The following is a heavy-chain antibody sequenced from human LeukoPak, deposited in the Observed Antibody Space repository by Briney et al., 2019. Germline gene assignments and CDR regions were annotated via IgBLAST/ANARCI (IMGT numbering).Heavy chain of an antibody. V-gene: IGHV4-61*02. CDR1: GGSISIGSYY. D-gene: IGHD6-19*01. J-gene: IGHJ4*02. Sequence: SETLSLTCTVSGGSISIGSYYCSWIRQPAGKGLEWIGRFYTSGSTNYNPSLRSRVTISVDTSKNQFSLKLSSVTAADAAVYYCARSGGWSEYFDYWGQGTLVTVSS. CDR2: FYTSGST. CDR3: ARSGGWSEYFDY.